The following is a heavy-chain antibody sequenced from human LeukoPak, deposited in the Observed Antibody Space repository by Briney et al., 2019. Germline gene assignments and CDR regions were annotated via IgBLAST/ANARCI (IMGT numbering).Heavy chain of an antibody. Sequence: GGSLKLSCAASGFTFSSYEMNWVRQAPGKGLEWVSYISSSGSTIYYADSVKGRFTISRDNAKNSLYLQMNSLRAEDTAVYYCARDLGGSYWEGGYWGQGTLVTVSS. J-gene: IGHJ4*02. V-gene: IGHV3-48*03. CDR3: ARDLGGSYWEGGY. CDR2: ISSSGSTI. D-gene: IGHD1-26*01. CDR1: GFTFSSYE.